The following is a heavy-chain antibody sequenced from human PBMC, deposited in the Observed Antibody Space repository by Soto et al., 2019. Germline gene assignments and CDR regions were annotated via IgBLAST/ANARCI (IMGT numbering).Heavy chain of an antibody. J-gene: IGHJ5*02. CDR3: AKGGEGSCSRTSCLYFSDS. CDR2: IGVSVTT. V-gene: IGHV3-23*01. CDR1: GLTFITFA. D-gene: IGHD2-2*01. Sequence: EVQLLDSGGGLLKPGGSLRLSCPASGLTFITFAMSWFRQAPGKGLEWVSTIGVSVTTYYANSVKGRFTISRDNSRNTLDLQMNSLRVEDTAVYYCAKGGEGSCSRTSCLYFSDSWGQGTLVTVSS.